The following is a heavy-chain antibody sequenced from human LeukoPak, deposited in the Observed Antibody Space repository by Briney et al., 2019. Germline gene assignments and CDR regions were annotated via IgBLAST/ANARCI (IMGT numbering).Heavy chain of an antibody. CDR3: AAYRQVLLPFES. Sequence: SETLSLTCSVSGASISSGSNYWGWIRQPPGKTLEWIGSIYSSGSTYYNPSLKSRVIIIIDTPKNHFSLTLSSVTAADTAVYYCAAYRQVLLPFESWGQGTLVTVSS. D-gene: IGHD2-8*02. CDR1: GASISSGSNY. V-gene: IGHV4-39*07. CDR2: IYSSGST. J-gene: IGHJ4*02.